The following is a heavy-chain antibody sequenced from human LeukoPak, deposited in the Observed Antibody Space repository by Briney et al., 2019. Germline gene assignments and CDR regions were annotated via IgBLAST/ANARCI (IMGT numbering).Heavy chain of an antibody. Sequence: GESLKISCKGSGYGFTSYWIGWVRQMPGKGLEWMGIIYPGDSDTRYSPSFQGQVTISADKSISTAYLQWSSLKASDTAMYYCARGPPGVLRFLEWNSPLDYWGQGTLVTVSS. D-gene: IGHD3-3*01. J-gene: IGHJ4*02. CDR3: ARGPPGVLRFLEWNSPLDY. CDR1: GYGFTSYW. CDR2: IYPGDSDT. V-gene: IGHV5-51*01.